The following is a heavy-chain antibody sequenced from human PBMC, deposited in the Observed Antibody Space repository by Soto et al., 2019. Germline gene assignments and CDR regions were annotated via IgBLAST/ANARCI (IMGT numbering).Heavy chain of an antibody. CDR2: IYHSGTT. CDR1: GYSISSGYY. J-gene: IGHJ4*02. CDR3: AREDFYGSGSYAWELD. V-gene: IGHV4-38-2*02. Sequence: PSETLSLTCAVSGYSISSGYYWGWIRQPPGKGLEWIGSIYHSGTTYYNPSLKSRVTISVDTSKNQFSLKLSSVTAADTAVYYCAREDFYGSGSYAWELDWGQGTLVTVSS. D-gene: IGHD3-10*01.